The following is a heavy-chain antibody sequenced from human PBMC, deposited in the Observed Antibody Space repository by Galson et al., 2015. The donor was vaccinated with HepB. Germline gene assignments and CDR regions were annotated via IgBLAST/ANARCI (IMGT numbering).Heavy chain of an antibody. CDR2: ISYDGSNK. CDR3: ARGPDYYYYMDV. CDR1: GFTFRSSD. Sequence: SLRLSCAASGFTFRSSDIHWVRQAPGKGLEWVAVISYDGSNKYYADSVKGRFTISRDNSKNTLYLQMNSLRAEDTAVYYCARGPDYYYYMDVWGKGTTVTVSS. J-gene: IGHJ6*03. V-gene: IGHV3-30*03.